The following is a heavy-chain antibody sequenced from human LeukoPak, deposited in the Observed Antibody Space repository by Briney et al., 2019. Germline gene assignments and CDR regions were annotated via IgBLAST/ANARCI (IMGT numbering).Heavy chain of an antibody. CDR1: GVIMSSYA. J-gene: IGHJ5*02. CDR2: INGRGDNT. Sequence: GGSLRLSCAAFGVIMSSYAMSWVRQAPGKGLEWVSAINGRGDNTYYADFVKGRFTISRDNSKSTVYLQMNSLRTEDTAVYYCAKDRVSPGFNWFDPWGQGTLATVSS. V-gene: IGHV3-23*01. CDR3: AKDRVSPGFNWFDP. D-gene: IGHD2/OR15-2a*01.